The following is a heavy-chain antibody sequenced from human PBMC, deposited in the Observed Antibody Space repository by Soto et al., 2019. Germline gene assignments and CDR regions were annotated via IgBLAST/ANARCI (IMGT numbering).Heavy chain of an antibody. CDR3: AASYGSGYRAFDY. CDR1: GDTFSFYT. Sequence: ASVKVSCKASGDTFSFYTSNWVRQAPGLGLEWVGRINPIVSMSNYAQKFQGRVSMTADKSTSTAYMELRSLRSDDTAMYFCAASYGSGYRAFDYWGQGALVTVSS. D-gene: IGHD3-10*01. J-gene: IGHJ4*02. CDR2: INPIVSMS. V-gene: IGHV1-69*02.